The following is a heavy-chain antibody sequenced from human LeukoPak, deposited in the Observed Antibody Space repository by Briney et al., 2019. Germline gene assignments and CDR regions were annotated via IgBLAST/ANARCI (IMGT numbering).Heavy chain of an antibody. D-gene: IGHD3-10*01. CDR1: GFTFSSYA. Sequence: AGSLILSCAASGFTFSSYAMGWVRQAQGKGLEWVSAISGSGGSTYYADSVKGRFTISRDNSKNTLYLQMNSLRAEDTAVYYCAKDLWFGELMMSPFDYWGQGTLVTVSS. J-gene: IGHJ4*02. CDR3: AKDLWFGELMMSPFDY. V-gene: IGHV3-23*01. CDR2: ISGSGGST.